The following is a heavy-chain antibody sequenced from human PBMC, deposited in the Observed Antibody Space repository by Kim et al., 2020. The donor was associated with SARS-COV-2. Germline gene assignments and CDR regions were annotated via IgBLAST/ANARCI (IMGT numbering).Heavy chain of an antibody. CDR3: ARQTPRSLWFGS. CDR2: LSNSGTT. J-gene: IGHJ5*01. CDR1: GASIDSSDSY. V-gene: IGHV4-39*01. Sequence: SETLSLTCAVSGASIDSSDSYWGWIRQPPGKGLEWIGSLSNSGTTYYNPSLKSRATTSADTARNQFSLKMTPATAAATALYYCARQTPRSLWFGS.